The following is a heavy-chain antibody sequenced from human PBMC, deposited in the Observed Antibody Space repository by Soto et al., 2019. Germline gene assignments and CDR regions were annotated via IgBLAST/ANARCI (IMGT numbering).Heavy chain of an antibody. Sequence: PSETLSLTCAVSGGSISSSSYYWGWIRQPPGKGLEWIGSIYYSGSTYYNPSLKSRVTISVDTSKNQFSLKLSSVTAADTAVYYCARLRDYGDYDLVWYFDLWGRGTLVTVSS. V-gene: IGHV4-39*01. J-gene: IGHJ2*01. CDR2: IYYSGST. CDR3: ARLRDYGDYDLVWYFDL. CDR1: GGSISSSSYY. D-gene: IGHD4-17*01.